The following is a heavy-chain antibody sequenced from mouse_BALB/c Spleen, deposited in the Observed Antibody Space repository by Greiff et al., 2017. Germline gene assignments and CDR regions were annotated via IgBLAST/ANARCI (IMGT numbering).Heavy chain of an antibody. V-gene: IGHV5-17*02. CDR2: ISSGSSTI. CDR3: ARGGYGNLRDAMDY. D-gene: IGHD2-1*01. J-gene: IGHJ4*01. Sequence: EVKVVESGGGLVQPGGSRKLSCAASGFTFSSFGMHWVRQAPEKGLEWVAYISSGSSTIYYADTVKGRFTISRDNPKNTLFLQMTSLRSEDTAMYYCARGGYGNLRDAMDYWGQGTSVTVSS. CDR1: GFTFSSFG.